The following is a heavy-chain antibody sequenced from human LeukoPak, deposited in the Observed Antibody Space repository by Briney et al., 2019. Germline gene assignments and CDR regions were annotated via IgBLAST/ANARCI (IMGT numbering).Heavy chain of an antibody. J-gene: IGHJ4*02. D-gene: IGHD3-22*01. V-gene: IGHV3-53*01. CDR3: ARINYYDGSGFYRDY. CDR2: IYSGGKT. Sequence: GSLRLSCAASGFSVTSNHMNWVRQAPGKGLEWVSVIYSGGKTYYADSVKGRFTISRDDSKNTLHLQMNSLRAEDTAVYYCARINYYDGSGFYRDYWGQGTLVTVSS. CDR1: GFSVTSNH.